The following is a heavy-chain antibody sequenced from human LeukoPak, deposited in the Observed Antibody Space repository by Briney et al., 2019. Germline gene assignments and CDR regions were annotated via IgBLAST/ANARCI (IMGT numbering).Heavy chain of an antibody. CDR3: VRAVGGNDGRTFGY. D-gene: IGHD3-3*01. CDR1: GFTFSSYW. Sequence: LTGGSLRLSCAASGFTFSSYWMHWVRQAPGKGLVWVSRVSSDGSITDYTDSVKGRFTISRDNAKNTLYLQMNSLRAEDTAMYYCVRAVGGNDGRTFGYWAQGTLVTVSS. V-gene: IGHV3-74*01. CDR2: VSSDGSIT. J-gene: IGHJ4*02.